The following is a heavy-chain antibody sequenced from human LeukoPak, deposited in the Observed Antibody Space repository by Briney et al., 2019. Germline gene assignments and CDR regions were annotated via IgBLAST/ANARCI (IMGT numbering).Heavy chain of an antibody. CDR3: AKASMDYYDSSGYYFYYYYGMDV. D-gene: IGHD3-22*01. J-gene: IGHJ6*02. CDR1: GFTFSSYA. Sequence: PGGSLRLSCAASGFTFSSYAMSWVRQAPGKGLEWVSSISSSSSYIYYADSVKGRFTISRDNAKNSLYLQMNSLRAEDTAVYYCAKASMDYYDSSGYYFYYYYGMDVWGQGTTVTVSS. CDR2: ISSSSSYI. V-gene: IGHV3-21*04.